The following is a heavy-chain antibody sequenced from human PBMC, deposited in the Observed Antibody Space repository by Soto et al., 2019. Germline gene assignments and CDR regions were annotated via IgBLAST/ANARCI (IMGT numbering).Heavy chain of an antibody. Sequence: QVQLVQSGAEVKKPGSSVKVSCKASGGTFSNHAISWVRQAPGQGLEWMGGVIPTLGTPNYAQKFQGRVTITADESTSTAYMDLSSLRSEDTAVYYCAREQRDSYGYLYYFDYWGQGTLVTVSS. CDR3: AREQRDSYGYLYYFDY. D-gene: IGHD5-18*01. V-gene: IGHV1-69*11. CDR1: GGTFSNHA. J-gene: IGHJ4*02. CDR2: VIPTLGTP.